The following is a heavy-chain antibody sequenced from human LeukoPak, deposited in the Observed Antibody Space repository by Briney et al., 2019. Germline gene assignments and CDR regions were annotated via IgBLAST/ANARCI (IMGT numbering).Heavy chain of an antibody. CDR1: GFTFSGSA. Sequence: PGGSLRLSCAASGFTFSGSAIHWVRQSSGKGLEWVGQIDKKDKGYATATAYAASVKGRFTISRDDSINTAYLQMKSLRTEDTAHYYCIMDSGTYNWFDPWGQGTLVTVSS. J-gene: IGHJ5*02. D-gene: IGHD1-26*01. CDR3: IMDSGTYNWFDP. CDR2: IDKKDKGYATAT. V-gene: IGHV3-73*01.